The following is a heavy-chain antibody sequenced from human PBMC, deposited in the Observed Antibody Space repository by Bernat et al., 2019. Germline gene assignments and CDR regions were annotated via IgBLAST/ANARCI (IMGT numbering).Heavy chain of an antibody. J-gene: IGHJ4*02. CDR2: INYSGRT. CDR3: ARVVKSSWHNDY. Sequence: QLQLQESGSGLVKPSQTLSLTCAVSGGSISSGGYSWSWIRQPPGKGLEWIGYINYSGRTYYNPSLKSRVSISVDTSKNQFSLKLSSVTAADTAVYYCARVVKSSWHNDYWGQGTLVIVSS. CDR1: GGSISSGGYS. D-gene: IGHD6-13*01. V-gene: IGHV4-30-2*05.